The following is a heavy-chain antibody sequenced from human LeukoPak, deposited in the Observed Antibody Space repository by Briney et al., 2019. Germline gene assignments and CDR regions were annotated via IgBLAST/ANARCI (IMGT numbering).Heavy chain of an antibody. CDR2: INPNSGGT. Sequence: DSVKVSCKASGYTFTGYYMHWVRQAPGQGLEWMGWINPNSGGTNYAQKFQGRVTMTRDTSISTAYMELSRLRSDDTAVYYCARGRRADIVVVPAAHFHWFDPWGQGTLVTVSS. D-gene: IGHD2-2*01. V-gene: IGHV1-2*02. CDR3: ARGRRADIVVVPAAHFHWFDP. J-gene: IGHJ5*02. CDR1: GYTFTGYY.